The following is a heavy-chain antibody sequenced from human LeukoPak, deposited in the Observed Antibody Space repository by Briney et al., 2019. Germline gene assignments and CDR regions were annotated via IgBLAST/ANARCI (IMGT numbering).Heavy chain of an antibody. CDR1: GFTFSDYY. CDR2: ISSSGSTI. J-gene: IGHJ4*02. V-gene: IGHV3-11*01. D-gene: IGHD5-18*01. Sequence: PGGSLRLSCAASGFTFSDYYMSWIRQAPGKGLEWVSYISSSGSTIYYADSVKGRFTISRDNAKNSLYLQMNSLRAEDTAVYYCARGLGIQLWLMVGHYFDYWGQGTLVTVSS. CDR3: ARGLGIQLWLMVGHYFDY.